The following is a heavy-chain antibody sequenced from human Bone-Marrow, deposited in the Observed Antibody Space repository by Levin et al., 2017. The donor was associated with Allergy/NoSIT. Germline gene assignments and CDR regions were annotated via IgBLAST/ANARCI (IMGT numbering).Heavy chain of an antibody. Sequence: LSLTCAASGFTFSSYGMHWVRQAPGKGLEWVAVISYDGSNKYYADSVKGRFTISRDNSKNTLYLQMNSLRAEDTAVYYCGSTISFFNCSSTSCDVVVDYWGQGTLVTVSS. V-gene: IGHV3-30*03. CDR3: GSTISFFNCSSTSCDVVVDY. CDR2: ISYDGSNK. J-gene: IGHJ4*02. D-gene: IGHD2-2*01. CDR1: GFTFSSYG.